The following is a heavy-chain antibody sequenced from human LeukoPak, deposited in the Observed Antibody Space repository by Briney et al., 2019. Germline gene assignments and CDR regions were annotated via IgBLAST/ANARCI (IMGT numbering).Heavy chain of an antibody. V-gene: IGHV4-31*03. Sequence: SQTLSLTCTVSGGSISRGGYYWSWIRQHPGKGLEWNGYIYYSGSTYYNPSLKSRVTISVDTPKNQFSLKLSSVTAADTAVYYCARASSGYYLFDYWGQGTLVTVSS. CDR3: ARASSGYYLFDY. D-gene: IGHD3-22*01. CDR1: GGSISRGGYY. J-gene: IGHJ4*02. CDR2: IYYSGST.